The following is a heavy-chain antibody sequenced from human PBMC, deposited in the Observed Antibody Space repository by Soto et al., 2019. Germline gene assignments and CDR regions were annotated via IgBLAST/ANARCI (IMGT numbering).Heavy chain of an antibody. V-gene: IGHV6-1*01. Sequence: SQTLSLTCDLSGGSVSSNSAAWNWIRLSPSRGLEWLARTYYRSRWYNDYAVSVRSRITVNPDTSKNQFSLQLTSVTPEDTAVYYCAGTTSHQWYYMDVWGKGTTVTVSS. CDR2: TYYRSRWYN. CDR3: AGTTSHQWYYMDV. J-gene: IGHJ6*03. CDR1: GGSVSSNSAA. D-gene: IGHD1-7*01.